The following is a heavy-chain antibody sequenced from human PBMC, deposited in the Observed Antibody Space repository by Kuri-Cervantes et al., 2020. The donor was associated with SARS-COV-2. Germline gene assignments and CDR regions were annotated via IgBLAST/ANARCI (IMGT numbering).Heavy chain of an antibody. CDR2: INAGNGNT. V-gene: IGHV1-3*01. CDR1: GYTFTSYA. Sequence: ASVKVSCKASGYTFTSYAMHWVRQAPGQRLEWMGWINAGNGNTKYSQKFRGRVTITRDTSASTAYMELSSLRSDDTVVYYCARERILTGPLHWDYGMDVWGQGTTVTVSS. J-gene: IGHJ6*02. D-gene: IGHD3-9*01. CDR3: ARERILTGPLHWDYGMDV.